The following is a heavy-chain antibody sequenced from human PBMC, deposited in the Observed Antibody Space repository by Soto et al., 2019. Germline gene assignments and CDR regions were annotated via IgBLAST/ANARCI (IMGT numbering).Heavy chain of an antibody. CDR3: AISGYSYANHDAFDI. Sequence: LETLSLTCAVYGGSFSGYYWSWIRQPPGKGLEWIGEINHSGSTNYNPSLKSRVTISVDTSKNQFSLKLSSVTAAGTAVYYCAISGYSYANHDAFDIWGQGTMVTVSS. D-gene: IGHD5-18*01. J-gene: IGHJ3*02. CDR1: GGSFSGYY. CDR2: INHSGST. V-gene: IGHV4-34*01.